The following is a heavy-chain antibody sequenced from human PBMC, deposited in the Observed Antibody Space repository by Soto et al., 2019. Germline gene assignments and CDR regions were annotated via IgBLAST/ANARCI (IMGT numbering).Heavy chain of an antibody. CDR2: IYYSGST. J-gene: IGHJ1*01. CDR1: GGSISSSSYY. D-gene: IGHD1-26*01. CDR3: ARLGATIRPEYFQH. V-gene: IGHV4-39*01. Sequence: QLQLQESGPGLVKPSETLSLTCTVSGGSISSSSYYWGWIRQPPGKGLEWIGSIYYSGSTYYNPSLKSRVTISVDTSKNQFSLKLSSVTAADTAVYYCARLGATIRPEYFQHWGQGTLVTVSS.